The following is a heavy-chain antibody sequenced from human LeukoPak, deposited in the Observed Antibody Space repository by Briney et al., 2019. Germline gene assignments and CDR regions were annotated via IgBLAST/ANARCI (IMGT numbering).Heavy chain of an antibody. CDR2: IIPIFGTA. J-gene: IGHJ5*02. CDR3: ARSPVLRFLEWLSSNRFDH. D-gene: IGHD3-3*01. CDR1: GGTFISYA. V-gene: IGHV1-69*06. Sequence: SVKVSCKASGGTFISYAISWVRQAPGQGLEWMGGIIPIFGTANYAQKFQGRVTIIADKSTSTAYMELSSLRSDDTAVYYCARSPVLRFLEWLSSNRFDHWGQGTLVTVSS.